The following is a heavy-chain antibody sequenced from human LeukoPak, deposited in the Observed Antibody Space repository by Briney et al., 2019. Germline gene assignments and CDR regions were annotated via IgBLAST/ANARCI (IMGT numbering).Heavy chain of an antibody. V-gene: IGHV3-9*01. CDR2: ISWNSGSI. CDR1: GFTFDDYA. Sequence: GGSLRLSCAASGFTFDDYAMHWVRQAPGKGLEWVSGISWNSGSIGYADSVKGRFTISRDNAKNSLYVQMNSLRAEDTALYYCAKEGTAYYDSSGYYRRYFDYWGQGTLVTVSS. CDR3: AKEGTAYYDSSGYYRRYFDY. J-gene: IGHJ4*02. D-gene: IGHD3-22*01.